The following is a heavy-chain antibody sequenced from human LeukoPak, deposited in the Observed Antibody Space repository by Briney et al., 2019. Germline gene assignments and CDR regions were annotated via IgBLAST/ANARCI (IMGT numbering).Heavy chain of an antibody. D-gene: IGHD2-2*02. Sequence: GRSLRLSCAASGFTFDDYAMHWVRQAPGKGLEWVSGISWNSGSIGYADSVKGRFTISRDNAKNSLYLQMNSLRAEDRALYYCAKSRYCSSTSCYTGFDYWGQGTLVTVSS. CDR2: ISWNSGSI. CDR1: GFTFDDYA. J-gene: IGHJ4*02. V-gene: IGHV3-9*01. CDR3: AKSRYCSSTSCYTGFDY.